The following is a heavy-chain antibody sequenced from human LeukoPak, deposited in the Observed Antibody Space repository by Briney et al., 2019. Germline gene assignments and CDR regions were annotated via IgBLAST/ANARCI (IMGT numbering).Heavy chain of an antibody. CDR1: GASVTDYY. CDR2: IHHSGNS. J-gene: IGHJ5*02. V-gene: IGHV4-59*08. CDR3: ARGSAWFDP. Sequence: KASETLSLTCTVSGASVTDYYWSWIRQSPGKGLEWISYIHHSGNSDYNPSLRSRVTTSLDTSKNHFSLKLSSVTAADTAVYYCARGSAWFDPWGQGTLVTVSS.